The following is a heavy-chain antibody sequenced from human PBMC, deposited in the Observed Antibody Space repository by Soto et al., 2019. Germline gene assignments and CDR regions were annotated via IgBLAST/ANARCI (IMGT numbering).Heavy chain of an antibody. CDR1: GFTFSSYG. CDR2: IWYDGSNK. V-gene: IGHV3-33*01. J-gene: IGHJ4*02. D-gene: IGHD3-3*01. Sequence: PGGSLRLSCAASGFTFSSYGMHWVRQAPGKGLEWVAVIWYDGSNKYYADSVKGRFTISRDNAKNSLYLQMNSLRAEDTAVYYCARDQLEWLLSPPGVDYWGQGTLVTVSS. CDR3: ARDQLEWLLSPPGVDY.